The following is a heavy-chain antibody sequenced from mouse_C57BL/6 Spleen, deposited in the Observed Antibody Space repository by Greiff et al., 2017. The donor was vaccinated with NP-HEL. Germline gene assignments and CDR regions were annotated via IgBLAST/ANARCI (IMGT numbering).Heavy chain of an antibody. J-gene: IGHJ3*01. CDR2: INPYNGDT. CDR3: ASGYNSSGSTAWFAY. V-gene: IGHV1-20*01. D-gene: IGHD1-1*01. CDR1: GYSFTGYF. Sequence: EVQLVESGPELVKPGASVKISCKASGYSFTGYFMNWVMQSHGKSLEWIGRINPYNGDTFYNQKFKGKATLTVDKSSSTAPMELRSLTSQDSAVYYCASGYNSSGSTAWFAYWGQGTLLTVSA.